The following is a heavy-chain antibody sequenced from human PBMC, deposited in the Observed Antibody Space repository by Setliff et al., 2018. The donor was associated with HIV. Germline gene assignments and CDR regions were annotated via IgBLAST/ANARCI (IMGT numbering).Heavy chain of an antibody. D-gene: IGHD6-13*01. Sequence: PGGSLRLSCAASGFTFSSYAMSWVRQAPGKGLEWVSSISYSTGYIYYADSVKGRFTISRDNAKSSLYLQMNSLRAEDTAVYYCARGVAAAGTDYWGQGTLVTVSS. V-gene: IGHV3-21*01. J-gene: IGHJ4*02. CDR2: ISYSTGYI. CDR3: ARGVAAAGTDY. CDR1: GFTFSSYA.